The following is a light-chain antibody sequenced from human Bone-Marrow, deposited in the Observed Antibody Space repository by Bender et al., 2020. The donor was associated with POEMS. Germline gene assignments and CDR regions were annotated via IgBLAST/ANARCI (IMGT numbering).Light chain of an antibody. CDR3: SSYTSSTTLV. CDR1: SSDIGNYNL. CDR2: EVT. Sequence: QSVLTQPPSVSGSPGQSITISCTGTSSDIGNYNLVSWYQQHPGKAPKLIIFEVTKRPSGVSNRFTGSKSGNTASLTVSGLQAEDEADYYCSSYTSSTTLVFGGGTKLTVL. V-gene: IGLV2-14*02. J-gene: IGLJ2*01.